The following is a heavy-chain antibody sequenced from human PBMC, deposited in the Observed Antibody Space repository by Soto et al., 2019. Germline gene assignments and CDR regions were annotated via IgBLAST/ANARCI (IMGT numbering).Heavy chain of an antibody. D-gene: IGHD1-26*01. Sequence: QVQLVQSGAEVKKPGASVKVSCEASGYTFSTYEMHWVRQAPGQRPEWMGWINGGNGKSKYSETLQGRVTFTRDTSASTAYMELTSLRSEDTAVYYCARGGGATFTHYYYYMDVWGTGPTVTVSS. CDR2: INGGNGKS. J-gene: IGHJ6*03. CDR1: GYTFSTYE. V-gene: IGHV1-3*01. CDR3: ARGGGATFTHYYYYMDV.